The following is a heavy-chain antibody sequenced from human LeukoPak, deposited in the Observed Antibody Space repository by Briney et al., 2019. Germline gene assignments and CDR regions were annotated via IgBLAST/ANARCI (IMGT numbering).Heavy chain of an antibody. D-gene: IGHD2-2*01. CDR3: AKEGYCSSTSCYAGGLDY. Sequence: GGSLRLSCAASGFTFSSYAMSWVRQAPGKGLEWVSAISGSGGSTYYADSVKGRFTISRDSSKNTLYLQTNSLRAEDTAVYYCAKEGYCSSTSCYAGGLDYWGQGTLVTVSS. CDR2: ISGSGGST. CDR1: GFTFSSYA. V-gene: IGHV3-23*01. J-gene: IGHJ4*02.